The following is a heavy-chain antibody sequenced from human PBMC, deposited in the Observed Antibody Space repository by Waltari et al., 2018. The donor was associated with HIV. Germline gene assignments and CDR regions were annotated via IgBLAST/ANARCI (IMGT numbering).Heavy chain of an antibody. CDR1: RGSVRSSSYF. CDR2: IYYTGRA. J-gene: IGHJ2*01. CDR3: ARHALRVGAAYWNFDL. D-gene: IGHD1-26*01. Sequence: QLQLQESGPGLVKPSETLSLTRDVSRGSVRSSSYFWGWIRQPPGKGLEWVGRIYYTGRAYYNPSLKSRVTISVDTSKNQFSLKVTSVTAADTAVYYCARHALRVGAAYWNFDLWGRGTLVTVSS. V-gene: IGHV4-39*01.